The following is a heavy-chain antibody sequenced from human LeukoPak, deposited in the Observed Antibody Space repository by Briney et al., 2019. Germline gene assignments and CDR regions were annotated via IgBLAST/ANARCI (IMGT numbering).Heavy chain of an antibody. J-gene: IGHJ4*02. CDR3: TRGPYYYFDY. Sequence: SETLSLTCTVAGGSNSSSGYYWSWIRQHPGKGLEWIGYIYYSGSTHYNPSLKSRATISIDTSKNQFSLKLSSVTAADTAVYYCTRGPYYYFDYWGQGILVTVSS. V-gene: IGHV4-31*03. D-gene: IGHD3-10*01. CDR2: IYYSGST. CDR1: GGSNSSSGYY.